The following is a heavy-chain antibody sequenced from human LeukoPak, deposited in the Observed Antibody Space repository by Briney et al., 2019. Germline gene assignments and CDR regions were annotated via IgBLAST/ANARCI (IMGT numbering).Heavy chain of an antibody. CDR2: IYHSGST. Sequence: PSETLSLTCTVSGYSISSGYYWGWIRQPPGKGLEWIGSIYHSGSTYYNPSLKSRVTISLDTSKNQFSLKVSSVTAADTAVYYCARDLRLWFGELLYRGAWFDPWGQGTLVTVSS. D-gene: IGHD3-10*01. V-gene: IGHV4-38-2*02. CDR3: ARDLRLWFGELLYRGAWFDP. J-gene: IGHJ5*02. CDR1: GYSISSGYY.